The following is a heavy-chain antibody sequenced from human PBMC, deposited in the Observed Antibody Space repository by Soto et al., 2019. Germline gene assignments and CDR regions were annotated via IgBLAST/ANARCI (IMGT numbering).Heavy chain of an antibody. D-gene: IGHD3-22*01. CDR3: AALYDSSGYYPSGNEY. CDR1: GFTFTSSA. V-gene: IGHV1-58*01. J-gene: IGHJ4*02. Sequence: QMQLVQSGPEVKKPGTSVKVSCKASGFTFTSSAVQWVRQARGQRLEWIGWIVVGSGNTNYAQKFQERVTITRDMSTSTAYMELSSLRSEDTAVYYCAALYDSSGYYPSGNEYWGQGTLVTVSS. CDR2: IVVGSGNT.